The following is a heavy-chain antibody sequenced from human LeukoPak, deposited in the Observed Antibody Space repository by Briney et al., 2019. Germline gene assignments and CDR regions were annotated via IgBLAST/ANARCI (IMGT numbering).Heavy chain of an antibody. CDR2: IYYSGST. CDR1: GGSINNYY. CDR3: ARHNARLRGWIGEVDY. Sequence: SETLSLTCSVSGGSINNYYWSWIRQPPRKGLEWIGYIYYSGSTNYNPSLKSRVTISVDTSKNQFSLMLSSVTAADTAVYYCARHNARLRGWIGEVDYWGQGALVTVSS. V-gene: IGHV4-59*08. J-gene: IGHJ4*02. D-gene: IGHD3-10*01.